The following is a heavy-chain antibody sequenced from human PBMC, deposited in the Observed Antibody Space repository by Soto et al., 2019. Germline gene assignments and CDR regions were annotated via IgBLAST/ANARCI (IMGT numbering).Heavy chain of an antibody. CDR1: GGSFSGYY. CDR2: INHSGST. J-gene: IGHJ3*01. Sequence: QVQLQQWGAGLLKPSETLSLTCAVYGGSFSGYYWGWIRQPPGEGLEWIGEINHSGSTNYNPSLKSRVTISVDTSKNQFSLKLSSVTAADTAVYYCARGTNYDSLFSLWGQGTMVTVSS. D-gene: IGHD3-22*01. V-gene: IGHV4-34*01. CDR3: ARGTNYDSLFSL.